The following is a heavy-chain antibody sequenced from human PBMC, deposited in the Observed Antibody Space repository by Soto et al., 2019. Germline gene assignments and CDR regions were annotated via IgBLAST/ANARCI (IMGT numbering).Heavy chain of an antibody. J-gene: IGHJ4*02. CDR3: ARVAISRGSGWYDFDF. Sequence: QVQLVESGGGLVKPGGSLRLSCAASGFTFSDYYMSWIRQAPGKGLEWVAYISHSGTYTKYVESVKGRFTISRDNAKNSLYLQMNSLRAGDTAVFYCARVAISRGSGWYDFDFWGQGTVVTVSS. CDR2: ISHSGTYT. D-gene: IGHD6-19*01. V-gene: IGHV3-11*06. CDR1: GFTFSDYY.